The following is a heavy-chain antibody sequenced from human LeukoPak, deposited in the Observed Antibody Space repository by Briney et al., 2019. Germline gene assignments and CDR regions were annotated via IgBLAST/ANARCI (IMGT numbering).Heavy chain of an antibody. Sequence: GGSLRLSCAASGFTFSSYAMSWVRQAPGKGLEWVSGISSSGAYTYYADSVKGRFTASRDTSMNTIYLQMNSLRVEDTAVYYCAKDRGGDFVPLDYWGQGTLVTVSS. CDR3: AKDRGGDFVPLDY. CDR2: ISSSGAYT. V-gene: IGHV3-23*01. J-gene: IGHJ4*02. D-gene: IGHD3-16*01. CDR1: GFTFSSYA.